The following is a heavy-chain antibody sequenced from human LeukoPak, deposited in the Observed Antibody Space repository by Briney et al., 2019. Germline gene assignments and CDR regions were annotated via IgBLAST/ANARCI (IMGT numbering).Heavy chain of an antibody. CDR2: IYTGGST. CDR3: ARGWSGPLPDV. CDR1: GFTVSSNY. J-gene: IGHJ6*02. D-gene: IGHD3-3*01. V-gene: IGHV3-66*01. Sequence: GGSLRLSCAASGFTVSSNYMSWVRQAPGTGLERVAVIYTGGSTYYADSVKGRFTISRDNPTNTLHLHMNSLSVEDTAVYYCARGWSGPLPDVWGQGTTVTVSS.